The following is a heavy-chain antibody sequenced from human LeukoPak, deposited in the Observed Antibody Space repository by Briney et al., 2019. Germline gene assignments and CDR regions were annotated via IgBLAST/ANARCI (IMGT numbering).Heavy chain of an antibody. CDR3: VRRGDASSGWGDHDF. CDR2: IGGSGDKT. CDR1: GFTLNKNA. V-gene: IGHV3-23*01. J-gene: IGHJ4*02. Sequence: PGGPLRVSRAASGFTLNKNAVSWGRPAPGKGLEWVSTIGGSGDKTFYADSVKGRFTISRDNSKNMVHLQMNSLTGEDTALYYCVRRGDASSGWGDHDFWGQGALVTVSS. D-gene: IGHD6-19*01.